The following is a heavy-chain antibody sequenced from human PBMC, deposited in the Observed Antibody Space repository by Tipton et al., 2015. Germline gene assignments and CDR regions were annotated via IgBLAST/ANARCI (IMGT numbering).Heavy chain of an antibody. D-gene: IGHD5-12*01. CDR3: ARSGGYGWDQ. CDR2: IKPDGSES. V-gene: IGHV3-7*01. CDR1: GFSFSNYW. J-gene: IGHJ4*02. Sequence: VQLVQSGGGLVQPGGSLRLSCEASGFSFSNYWMTWVRQAPGKGLEWVANIKPDGSESYYLESVKGRFTFSRDNAKNSLYLQMNRLRAEDTAVYYCARSGGYGWDQWGQGTLVTVSS.